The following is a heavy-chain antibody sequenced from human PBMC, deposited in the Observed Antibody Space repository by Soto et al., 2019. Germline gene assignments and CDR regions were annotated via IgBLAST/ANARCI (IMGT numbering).Heavy chain of an antibody. D-gene: IGHD3-9*01. J-gene: IGHJ4*02. V-gene: IGHV1-8*01. CDR3: ARAALLRYFDYYDY. Sequence: ASVKVSCKASGYTFTSYDINWVRQATGQGLEWMGWMKPNSGNTGYAQKFQGRVTMTRNTSISTAYMELSSLRSEDTAVYYCARAALLRYFDYYDYWGQGTLVTVSS. CDR1: GYTFTSYD. CDR2: MKPNSGNT.